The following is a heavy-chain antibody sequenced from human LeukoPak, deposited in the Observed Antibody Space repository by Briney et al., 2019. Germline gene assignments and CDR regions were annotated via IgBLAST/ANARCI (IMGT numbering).Heavy chain of an antibody. V-gene: IGHV7-4-1*02. CDR2: INTNTGNP. CDR1: GYTFTSYS. Sequence: ASVKVSCKASGYTFTSYSMNWVRQAPGQGLEWMGWINTNTGNPTYAQGFTGRFVFSLDTSVSTAYVEITSLEAEDTAVCYCAREVKRLDYWGQGTLVTVSS. D-gene: IGHD4-23*01. J-gene: IGHJ4*02. CDR3: AREVKRLDY.